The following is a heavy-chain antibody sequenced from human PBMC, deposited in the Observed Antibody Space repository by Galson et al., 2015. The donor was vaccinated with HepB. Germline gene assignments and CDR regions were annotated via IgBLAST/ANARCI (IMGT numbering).Heavy chain of an antibody. CDR1: GFTFTRYT. CDR3: AKVAILGATPHYFDY. J-gene: IGHJ4*02. V-gene: IGHV3-23*01. CDR2: LSVNGDIS. D-gene: IGHD3-16*01. Sequence: SLRLSCAASGFTFTRYTMGWVRQAPGKGLKWVSSLSVNGDISYYEDSVKGRFTISRDNSKKTVYLQMNCLRAEDTAVYYCAKVAILGATPHYFDYLGQGTLVTVSS.